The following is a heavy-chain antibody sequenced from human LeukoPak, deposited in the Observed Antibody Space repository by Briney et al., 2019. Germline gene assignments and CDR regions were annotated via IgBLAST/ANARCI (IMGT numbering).Heavy chain of an antibody. CDR1: GYTFTGYY. J-gene: IGHJ4*02. D-gene: IGHD6-13*01. CDR2: ISVYNGNT. Sequence: GASVKVSCKASGYTFTGYYMHWVRQAPGRGLEWMGWISVYNGNTNYAQKLQGRVTMTTDTSTTTAYMELRNLRSDDTAVYYCARDHSSSCQLFDYWGQGTLVTVSS. CDR3: ARDHSSSCQLFDY. V-gene: IGHV1-18*04.